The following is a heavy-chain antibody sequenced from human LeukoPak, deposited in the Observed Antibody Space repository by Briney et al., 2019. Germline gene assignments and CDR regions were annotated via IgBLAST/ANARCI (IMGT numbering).Heavy chain of an antibody. CDR3: ARAREDGGATVIHFDY. D-gene: IGHD1-26*01. Sequence: SVKVSCKASGGTFSSYAISWVRQAPGQGLEWMGGVIPIFGTANYAQKFQGRVTITADESTSTAYMELSSLRSEDTAVYYCARAREDGGATVIHFDYWGQGTLVTVSS. V-gene: IGHV1-69*13. CDR2: VIPIFGTA. CDR1: GGTFSSYA. J-gene: IGHJ4*02.